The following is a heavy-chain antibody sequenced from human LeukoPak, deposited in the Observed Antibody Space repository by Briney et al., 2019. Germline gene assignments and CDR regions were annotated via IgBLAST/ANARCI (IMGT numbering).Heavy chain of an antibody. J-gene: IGHJ6*03. CDR3: VKSWGSTRPYYNYMAV. CDR1: GFTFSSYS. V-gene: IGHV3-48*01. CDR2: ISSSGSSI. D-gene: IGHD1-26*01. Sequence: GGSLRLSCAASGFTFSSYSMNWVRQAPGKGLEWVSYISSSGSSIYDADSVKGRFTISRDNAKNSLYAQMNSLRAEDTAVYYCVKSWGSTRPYYNYMAVWGKGNSVTVSS.